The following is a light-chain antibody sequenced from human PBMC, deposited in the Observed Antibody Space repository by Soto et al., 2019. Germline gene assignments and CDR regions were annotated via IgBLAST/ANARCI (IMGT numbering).Light chain of an antibody. Sequence: EIVLTQSPGTLSLSPGEGATLACRASQTISSNFLAWYQQKPGQPPRLLIYGVSIRATGIPDRFSGSGSGTDFTLTISRLEPEDFAVYYCQQCGSSPWTFGQGTTMEIK. V-gene: IGKV3-20*01. CDR2: GVS. CDR1: QTISSNF. J-gene: IGKJ1*01. CDR3: QQCGSSPWT.